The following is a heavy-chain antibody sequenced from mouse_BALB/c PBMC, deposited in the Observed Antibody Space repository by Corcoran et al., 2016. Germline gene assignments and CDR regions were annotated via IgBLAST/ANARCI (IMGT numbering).Heavy chain of an antibody. CDR2: INTYTGEP. Sequence: QIQLVQSGPELKKPGETVKISCKASGYTFTNYGMNWVKQDSGKGLKGMGWINTYTGEPTYADDVKGRFAFSLETSASTAYLHINSLKNEDMATYFCARGYGSRGAWFAFWGQGTLVTVSA. J-gene: IGHJ3*01. D-gene: IGHD1-1*01. CDR1: GYTFTNYG. CDR3: ARGYGSRGAWFAF. V-gene: IGHV9-1*02.